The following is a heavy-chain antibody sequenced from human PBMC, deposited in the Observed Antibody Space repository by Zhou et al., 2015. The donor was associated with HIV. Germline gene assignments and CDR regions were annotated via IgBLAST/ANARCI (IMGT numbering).Heavy chain of an antibody. CDR1: GYTFTSYD. J-gene: IGHJ6*02. V-gene: IGHV1-8*01. D-gene: IGHD2-15*01. CDR2: MNPNSGNT. CDR3: AREGYCSGGGCYYYYGMDV. Sequence: QVQLVQSGAEVKKPGASVKVSCKASGYTFTSYDINWVRQATGQGLEWMGWMNPNSGNTGYAQKFQGRVTMTRNTSISTAYMELSSLRSEDTAVYYCAREGYCSGGGCYYYYGMDVWGQGTTVTVSS.